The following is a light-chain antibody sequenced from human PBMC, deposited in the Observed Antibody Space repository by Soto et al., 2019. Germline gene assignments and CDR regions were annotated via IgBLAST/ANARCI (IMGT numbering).Light chain of an antibody. CDR3: QQYYRYPRT. Sequence: DIQMTQSPSTLSASVGDRVTITCRASQTVSSWLAWYQQKPGKAPKLLIYDVSSLESGVPSRFSGSGSGTEFTLTISSLQPDDFATYYCQQYYRYPRTFCPGTKVDIK. CDR2: DVS. CDR1: QTVSSW. V-gene: IGKV1-5*01. J-gene: IGKJ1*01.